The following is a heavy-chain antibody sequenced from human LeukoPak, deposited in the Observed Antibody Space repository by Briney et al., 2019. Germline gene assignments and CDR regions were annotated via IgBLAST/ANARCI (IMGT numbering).Heavy chain of an antibody. V-gene: IGHV3-23*01. Sequence: GGSLRLSCAASGSTFSNYAMSWVRQAPGMGLEWVSTITGSGGTTFYADSVKGRFTISRDNSKNTLYLQMNSLKTEDTAVYYCTTDRGITTLHNYWGQGTLVTVSS. CDR3: TTDRGITTLHNY. CDR2: ITGSGGTT. D-gene: IGHD3-3*01. J-gene: IGHJ4*02. CDR1: GSTFSNYA.